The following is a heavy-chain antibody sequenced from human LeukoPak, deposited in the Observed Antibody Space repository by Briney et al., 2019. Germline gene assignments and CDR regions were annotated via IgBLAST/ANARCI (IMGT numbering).Heavy chain of an antibody. V-gene: IGHV3-30*04. Sequence: GGSLRLSCAASGFTFSSYAMHWVRQAPGKGLEWVAVISYDGSNKYYADSVKGRFTISRDNSKNTLYLQMNSLRAEDTAVYYCARASSGYDKLDYWAREPWSPSPQ. D-gene: IGHD5-12*01. CDR2: ISYDGSNK. CDR1: GFTFSSYA. CDR3: ARASSGYDKLDY. J-gene: IGHJ4*02.